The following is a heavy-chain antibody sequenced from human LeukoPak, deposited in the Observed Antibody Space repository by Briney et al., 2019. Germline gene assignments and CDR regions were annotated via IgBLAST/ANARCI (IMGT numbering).Heavy chain of an antibody. D-gene: IGHD3-10*01. V-gene: IGHV1-69*05. CDR2: IIPIFGTA. J-gene: IGHJ6*03. CDR3: ASLTMVRGRHYYYYMDV. CDR1: GGTFSSYA. Sequence: SVKVSCKASGGTFSSYAISWVRQAPGQGLEWMGGIIPIFGTANYAQEFQGRVTITTDESTSTAYMELSSLRSEDTAVYYCASLTMVRGRHYYYYMDVWGKGTTVTVSS.